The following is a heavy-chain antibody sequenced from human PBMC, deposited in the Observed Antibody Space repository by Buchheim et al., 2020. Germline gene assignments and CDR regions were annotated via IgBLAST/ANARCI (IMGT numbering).Heavy chain of an antibody. CDR3: ARDDSSGWYQYGCFDY. CDR1: GGSFSGYY. D-gene: IGHD6-19*01. Sequence: QVQLQQWGAGLLKPSETLSLTCAVYGGSFSGYYWSWIRQPPGKGLEWIEEINHSGSTNYNPSLKSRVTISVDTSKNQFSLKLSSVTAADTAVYYCARDDSSGWYQYGCFDYWGQGTL. J-gene: IGHJ4*02. CDR2: INHSGST. V-gene: IGHV4-34*01.